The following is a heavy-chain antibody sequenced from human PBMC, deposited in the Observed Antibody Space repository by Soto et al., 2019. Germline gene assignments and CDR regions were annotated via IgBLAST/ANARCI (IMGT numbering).Heavy chain of an antibody. CDR2: IIPILGTA. J-gene: IGHJ5*02. Sequence: GASVKVSCKASGGTFSSYAISWVRQAPGQGLEWMGGIIPILGTANYAQKFQGRVTITADESTSTAYMELSSLRSEDTAVYYCAIEGYCSGGSCYLGYNWFDPWGQGTLVTVSS. V-gene: IGHV1-69*13. CDR3: AIEGYCSGGSCYLGYNWFDP. D-gene: IGHD2-15*01. CDR1: GGTFSSYA.